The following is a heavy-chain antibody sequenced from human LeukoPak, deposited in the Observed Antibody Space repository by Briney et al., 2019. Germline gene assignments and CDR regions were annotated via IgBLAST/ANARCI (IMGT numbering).Heavy chain of an antibody. D-gene: IGHD5-24*01. J-gene: IGHJ4*02. CDR2: IYYSGST. Sequence: PSETLSLTCTVSGGSISSGDYYWSWIRQPPGKGLEWLGYIYYSGSTNYNPSLKSRVSISDDTSKNQFSLKLTSVTAADTAMYYCTRLGRYDGYTHDYWGQGILVTVSS. V-gene: IGHV4-30-4*01. CDR3: TRLGRYDGYTHDY. CDR1: GGSISSGDYY.